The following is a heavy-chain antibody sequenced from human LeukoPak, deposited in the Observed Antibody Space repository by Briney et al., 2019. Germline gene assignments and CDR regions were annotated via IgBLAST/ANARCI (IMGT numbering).Heavy chain of an antibody. J-gene: IGHJ4*02. D-gene: IGHD6-13*01. V-gene: IGHV1-8*02. Sequence: ASVKVSCKASGYTFTSYYMHWVRQATGQGLEWMGWMNPNSGNTGYAQKFQGRVTMTRNTSISTAYMELSSLRSEDTAVYYCARGQYSSSWPGGYWGQGTLVTVSS. CDR3: ARGQYSSSWPGGY. CDR2: MNPNSGNT. CDR1: GYTFTSYY.